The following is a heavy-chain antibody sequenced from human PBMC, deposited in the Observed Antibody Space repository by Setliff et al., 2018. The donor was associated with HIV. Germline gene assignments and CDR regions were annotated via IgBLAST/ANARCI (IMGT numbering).Heavy chain of an antibody. CDR2: VNRDGSST. V-gene: IGHV3-23*03. D-gene: IGHD3-3*01. Sequence: QLGGSLRLSCAANGFSFSSYAMSWVRQAPGKGLVWVSRVNRDGSSTAYADSVKDRFTISRDNSKNIVYLQMNRLRVDDTAVYYCVSVITVLRLYEWSYYFDYWGQGTLVTVSS. CDR1: GFSFSSYA. CDR3: VSVITVLRLYEWSYYFDY. J-gene: IGHJ4*02.